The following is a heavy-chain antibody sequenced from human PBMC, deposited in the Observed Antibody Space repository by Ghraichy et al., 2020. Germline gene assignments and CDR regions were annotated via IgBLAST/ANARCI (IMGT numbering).Heavy chain of an antibody. CDR2: IWYDGSNK. J-gene: IGHJ6*02. D-gene: IGHD5-12*01. Sequence: GGSLRLSCAASGFTFSSYGMHWVRQAPGKGLEWVAVIWYDGSNKYYADSVKGRFTISRDNSKNTLYLQMNSLRAEDTAVYYCARGGSGYDFEDYYYYGMDVWGQGTTVTVSS. CDR1: GFTFSSYG. V-gene: IGHV3-33*01. CDR3: ARGGSGYDFEDYYYYGMDV.